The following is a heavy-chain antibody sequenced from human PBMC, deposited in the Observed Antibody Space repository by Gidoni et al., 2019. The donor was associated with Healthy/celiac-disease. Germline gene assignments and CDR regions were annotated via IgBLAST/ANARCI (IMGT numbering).Heavy chain of an antibody. Sequence: FSGYYWSWIRQPPGKGLEWIGEINHSGSTTYNPSLKSRVTISVDTSKNQFSLKLSSVTAADTAVYYCATYYYGSGKGLAAFDIWGQGTMVTVSS. CDR1: FSGYY. CDR2: INHSGST. J-gene: IGHJ3*02. V-gene: IGHV4-34*01. CDR3: ATYYYGSGKGLAAFDI. D-gene: IGHD3-10*01.